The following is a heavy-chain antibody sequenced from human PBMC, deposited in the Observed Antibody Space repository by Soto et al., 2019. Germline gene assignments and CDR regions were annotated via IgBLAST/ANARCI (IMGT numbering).Heavy chain of an antibody. CDR3: ARDQNVAGLFDY. Sequence: PSETLSLTCTVSGGSISSGGYYWSWIRQHPGKGLEWIGYIYYSGSTYYNPSLKSRVTISVDTSKNQFSLKLSSVTAADTAVYYCARDQNVAGLFDYWGQGTLVTVSS. CDR2: IYYSGST. J-gene: IGHJ4*02. V-gene: IGHV4-31*03. D-gene: IGHD6-19*01. CDR1: GGSISSGGYY.